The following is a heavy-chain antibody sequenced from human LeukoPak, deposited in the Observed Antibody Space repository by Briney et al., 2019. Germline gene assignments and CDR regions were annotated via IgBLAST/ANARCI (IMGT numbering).Heavy chain of an antibody. CDR2: ISSSSSYI. CDR3: ARGYCSSTSCYSRPGYRWFDP. D-gene: IGHD2-2*01. V-gene: IGHV3-21*01. J-gene: IGHJ5*02. CDR1: GFTFSSYS. Sequence: RGSLRLSCAASGFTFSSYSMTWVRQAPGKGLEWVSSISSSSSYIYYADSVKGRFTISRDNAKNSLYLQMNSLRAEDTAVYYCARGYCSSTSCYSRPGYRWFDPWGQGTLVTVSS.